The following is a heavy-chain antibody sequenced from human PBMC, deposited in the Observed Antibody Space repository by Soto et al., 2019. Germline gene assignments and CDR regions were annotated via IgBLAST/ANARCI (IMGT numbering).Heavy chain of an antibody. D-gene: IGHD3-22*01. V-gene: IGHV3-21*02. J-gene: IGHJ4*02. Sequence: EVQLVESGGGPVTPGGSLRLTCVASGFTFSAYTMNWVRQAPGKGLEWVSSIRGTATRKYYADSVAGRFTISRDNDMNSLFLHMDSLRVADTAVYYCARGPIYTDYDSSGHSDFWGKGILVTVSS. CDR3: ARGPIYTDYDSSGHSDF. CDR1: GFTFSAYT. CDR2: IRGTATRK.